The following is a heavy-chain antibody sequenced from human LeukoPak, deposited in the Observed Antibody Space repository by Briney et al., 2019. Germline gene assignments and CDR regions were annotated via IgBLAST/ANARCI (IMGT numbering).Heavy chain of an antibody. Sequence: SETLSLTCTVSGGSISSYYWSWIRQPPGKGLEWIGYIYYSGSTNYNPSLKSRVTISVDTSKNQFSLKLSSMTAADTAVYYCARESSSSWTTRAYFDYWGQGTLVTVSS. V-gene: IGHV4-59*01. J-gene: IGHJ4*02. CDR1: GGSISSYY. D-gene: IGHD6-13*01. CDR2: IYYSGST. CDR3: ARESSSSWTTRAYFDY.